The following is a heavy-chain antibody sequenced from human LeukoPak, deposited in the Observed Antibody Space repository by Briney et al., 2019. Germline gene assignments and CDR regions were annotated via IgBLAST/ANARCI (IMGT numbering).Heavy chain of an antibody. V-gene: IGHV1-8*03. Sequence: GASVKVSCKASGYTFTTYDINWVRQATGQGLEWMGWMNPNSGNTGYARNFQGRVTITRNTSISTAYMELSSLRSEDTAVYYCAKEGDVLLWFGELPLDYWGQGTLVTVSS. CDR3: AKEGDVLLWFGELPLDY. CDR2: MNPNSGNT. CDR1: GYTFTTYD. D-gene: IGHD3-10*01. J-gene: IGHJ4*02.